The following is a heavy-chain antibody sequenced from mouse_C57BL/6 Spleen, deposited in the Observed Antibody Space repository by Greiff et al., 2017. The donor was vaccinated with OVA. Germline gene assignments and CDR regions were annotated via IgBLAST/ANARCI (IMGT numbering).Heavy chain of an antibody. V-gene: IGHV1-5*01. D-gene: IGHD2-1*01. CDR2: ISPGNSDT. CDR3: TRYGNSFAY. J-gene: IGHJ3*01. CDR1: GYTFTSYW. Sequence: VQLQQSGTVLARPGASVKMSCKTSGYTFTSYWMHWVKQRPGQGLEWIGDISPGNSDTSYNQKFKGKATLTAVTSASTAYMELSSLTNEDSAVYYCTRYGNSFAYWGQGTLVTVSA.